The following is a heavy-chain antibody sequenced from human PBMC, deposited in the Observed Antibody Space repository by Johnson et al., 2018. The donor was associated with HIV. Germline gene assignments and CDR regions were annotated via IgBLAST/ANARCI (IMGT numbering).Heavy chain of an antibody. Sequence: MLLVESGGGVVQPGRSLRLSCAASGFTFSSYTIHWVRQAHGKRLEWVAFISYDGRNTYYADSVQGRFNISRDNAKNSLYLQMDSLGAEDTAVYFCARVQVLADDVFNIWCQGTMVTVAS. V-gene: IGHV3-30*04. CDR3: ARVQVLADDVFNI. CDR2: ISYDGRNT. CDR1: GFTFSSYT. J-gene: IGHJ3*02. D-gene: IGHD3-3*02.